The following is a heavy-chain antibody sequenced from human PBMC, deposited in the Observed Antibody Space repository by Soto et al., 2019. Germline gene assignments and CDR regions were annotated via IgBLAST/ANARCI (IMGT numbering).Heavy chain of an antibody. CDR2: NYYSGST. D-gene: IGHD4-17*01. Sequence: TLSLPCTVAGGSRSSGGYYWSWIRQHQGKGLDWIWYNYYSGSTYYNTSLKSRVTRSVDTSKKQFSLKLSSVTAADTAVYYCARDPDTTGGCFDPRGQGTLGTVSS. J-gene: IGHJ5*02. CDR3: ARDPDTTGGCFDP. V-gene: IGHV4-31*03. CDR1: GGSRSSGGYY.